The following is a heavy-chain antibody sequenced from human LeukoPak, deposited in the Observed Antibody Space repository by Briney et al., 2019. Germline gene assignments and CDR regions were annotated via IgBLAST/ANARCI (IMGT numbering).Heavy chain of an antibody. D-gene: IGHD6-6*01. CDR3: AREKSYSSSFGY. CDR1: GGSISGSYY. Sequence: PSETLSLTCTVSGGSISGSYYWTWIRQPAGKGLEWIGRIYTSGSTNYNPSLTSRVTMSLDPSKNQFSLKLSSVTAADTAVYYCAREKSYSSSFGYWGQGTLVTVSS. CDR2: IYTSGST. V-gene: IGHV4-4*07. J-gene: IGHJ4*02.